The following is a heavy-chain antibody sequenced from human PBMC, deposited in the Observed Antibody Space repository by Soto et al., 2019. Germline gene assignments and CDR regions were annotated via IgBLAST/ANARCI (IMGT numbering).Heavy chain of an antibody. CDR3: AGRFGEARGIDF. CDR2: IYHTGST. Sequence: VQLLESGGGLVQRGGSLRLSCAASGFPFSSYVMSWVRQAPGKGLEWIGYIYHTGSTYYNPSVKGRVAISLDRSKNHFSLTLSSVTAADTAVYFCAGRFGEARGIDFWGQGTLVTVSS. J-gene: IGHJ4*02. CDR1: GFPFSSYVM. D-gene: IGHD3-10*01. V-gene: IGHV4-4*01.